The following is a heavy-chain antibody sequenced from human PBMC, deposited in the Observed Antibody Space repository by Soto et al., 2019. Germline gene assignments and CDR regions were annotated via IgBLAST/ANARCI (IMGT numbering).Heavy chain of an antibody. V-gene: IGHV1-8*01. CDR1: GYTFSDFD. CDR3: ARGNPFNYAGFDV. Sequence: GASVKVSCKASGYTFSDFDINWLRQAAGQGPEWMGWMNAKSGDTFSAQRLQGKFNMTWDTSLSTAYMEVGSLTSDDAAIYYWARGNPFNYAGFDVWGQGTTVTVSS. D-gene: IGHD3-16*01. J-gene: IGHJ6*02. CDR2: MNAKSGDT.